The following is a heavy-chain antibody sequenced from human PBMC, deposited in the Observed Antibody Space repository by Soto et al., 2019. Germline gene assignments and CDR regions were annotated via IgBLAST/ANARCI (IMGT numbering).Heavy chain of an antibody. V-gene: IGHV1-69*13. CDR2: IIPIFGTA. CDR3: ARDHFTPPSYDYGDYYYGMDV. D-gene: IGHD4-17*01. J-gene: IGHJ6*02. CDR1: GGTFSSYA. Sequence: GASAKVSCKASGGTFSSYAISWVRQAPGQGLEWMGGIIPIFGTANYAQKFQGRVTITADESTSTAYMELSSLRSEDTAVYYCARDHFTPPSYDYGDYYYGMDVWGQGTTVTVSS.